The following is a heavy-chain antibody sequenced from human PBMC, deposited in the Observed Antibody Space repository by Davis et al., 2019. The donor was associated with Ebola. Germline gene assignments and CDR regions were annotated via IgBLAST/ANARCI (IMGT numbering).Heavy chain of an antibody. V-gene: IGHV1-46*01. CDR2: INPITGGT. CDR1: GYRFTRYY. CDR3: AREGGRYYDSSGYVFDI. J-gene: IGHJ3*02. D-gene: IGHD3-22*01. Sequence: ASVQVSCQASGYRFTRYYMHWLRQAPGQGLVWMGIINPITGGTSYAQNFQVRVNMTRDTSTSTVYMELSSLRSEDTAVYYCAREGGRYYDSSGYVFDIWGQGTMVKVSS.